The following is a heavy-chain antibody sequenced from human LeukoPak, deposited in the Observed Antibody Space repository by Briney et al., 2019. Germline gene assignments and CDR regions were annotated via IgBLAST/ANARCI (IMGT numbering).Heavy chain of an antibody. J-gene: IGHJ5*02. V-gene: IGHV3-21*01. CDR1: GFTFNRYS. Sequence: GGSLRLSCAASGFTFNRYSMNWVRQAPGKGLEWVSGISGSGGSTYYADSVKGRFTISRDNAKNSLYLQMNSLRAEDTAVYYCARDAYRYDSSGYYLNWFDPWGQGTLVTVSS. CDR2: ISGSGGST. D-gene: IGHD3-22*01. CDR3: ARDAYRYDSSGYYLNWFDP.